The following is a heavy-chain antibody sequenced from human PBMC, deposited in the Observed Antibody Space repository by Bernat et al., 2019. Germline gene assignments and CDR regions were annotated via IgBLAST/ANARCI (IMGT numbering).Heavy chain of an antibody. CDR2: INQDGTRN. D-gene: IGHD4-17*01. J-gene: IGHJ1*01. CDR1: GFTFRIYW. Sequence: EVQLVESGGGLVQPGGSLRLSCAASGFTFRIYWMSWVRQAPGKGLEWVANINQDGTRNYYVGSVKGRFTISRDNVKNSLYLEMNSLRVEDTALYYCERDVAYGDSDAWACWGQGTLVTVSS. V-gene: IGHV3-7*03. CDR3: ERDVAYGDSDAWAC.